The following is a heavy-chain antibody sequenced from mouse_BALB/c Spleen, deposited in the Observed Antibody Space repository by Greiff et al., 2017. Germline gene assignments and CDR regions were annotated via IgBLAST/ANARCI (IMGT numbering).Heavy chain of an antibody. CDR2: ISSGSSTI. V-gene: IGHV5-17*02. D-gene: IGHD2-1*01. J-gene: IGHJ4*01. Sequence: EVKLVESGGGLVQPGGSRKLSCAASGFTFSSFGMHWVRQAPEKGLEWVAYISSGSSTIYYADTVKGRFTISRDNPKNTLFLQMTSLRSEDTAMYYCARYGNYEGSAMDYWGQGTSVTVSS. CDR1: GFTFSSFG. CDR3: ARYGNYEGSAMDY.